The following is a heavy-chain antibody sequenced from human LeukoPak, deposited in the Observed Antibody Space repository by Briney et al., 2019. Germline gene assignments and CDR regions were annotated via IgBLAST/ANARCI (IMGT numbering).Heavy chain of an antibody. CDR3: AGAYSSGWYVGWFDP. CDR1: EFSVGSNY. D-gene: IGHD6-19*01. Sequence: GSLRLSCAASEFSVGSNYMTWVRQPPGKGLEWIGSIYYSGSTYYNPSLKSRVTISVDTSKNQFSLKLSSVTAADTAVYYCAGAYSSGWYVGWFDPWGQGTLVTVSS. V-gene: IGHV4-39*07. CDR2: IYYSGST. J-gene: IGHJ5*02.